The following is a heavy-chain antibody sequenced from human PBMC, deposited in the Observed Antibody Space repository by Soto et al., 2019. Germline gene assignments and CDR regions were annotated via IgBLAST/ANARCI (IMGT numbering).Heavy chain of an antibody. J-gene: IGHJ4*02. CDR2: IYYSGST. V-gene: IGHV4-59*01. CDR1: GGSISSYY. Sequence: TLSLTCTVSGGSISSYYWSWIRQPPGKGLEWIGYIYYSGSTNYNPSLKSRVTISVDTSKNQFSLKLSSVTAADTAVYYCARAIAVAGNLYYFDYWGQGTLVTVSS. CDR3: ARAIAVAGNLYYFDY. D-gene: IGHD6-19*01.